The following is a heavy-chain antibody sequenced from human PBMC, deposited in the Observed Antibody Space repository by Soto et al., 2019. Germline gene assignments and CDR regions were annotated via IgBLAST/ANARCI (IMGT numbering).Heavy chain of an antibody. CDR1: GFTFNNYA. J-gene: IGHJ4*02. V-gene: IGHV3-9*01. CDR3: ASLYSGGITDY. D-gene: IGHD2-15*01. CDR2: ISWNSGSI. Sequence: GGSLRLSCAASGFTFNNYAMGWVRQAPGKGLEWVSGISWNSGSIGYADSVKGRFTISRDNAKNSLYLQMNSLRAEDTALYYCASLYSGGITDYWGQGTLVTVSS.